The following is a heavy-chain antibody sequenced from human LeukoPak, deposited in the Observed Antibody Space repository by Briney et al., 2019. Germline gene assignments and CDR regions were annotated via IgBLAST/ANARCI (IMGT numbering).Heavy chain of an antibody. J-gene: IGHJ4*02. CDR1: GFTFTSYA. V-gene: IGHV3-23*01. D-gene: IGHD5-24*01. CDR3: AKDPRVGSRVATPCH. CDR2: ISGSGGST. Sequence: GGSLRLSCAASGFTFTSYAMSQVRQAPGKGLEWVSAISGSGGSTYYADSVKGRFTISRDNSKSTLFLQMNGLRAEDTAVYYCAKDPRVGSRVATPCHWGQGTLVTVSS.